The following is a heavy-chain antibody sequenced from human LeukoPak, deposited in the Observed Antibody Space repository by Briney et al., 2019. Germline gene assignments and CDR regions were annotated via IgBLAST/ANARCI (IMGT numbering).Heavy chain of an antibody. Sequence: PSETLSLTCTVSAGSISTYYWSWIRQPPGKGLEWIGYIYYSGSTNYNPSLKSRVTISVDTSRNQFSLKLSSVTAADTAVYYCARRGDGYNSYFDYWGQGILVTVSS. D-gene: IGHD5-24*01. V-gene: IGHV4-59*08. CDR1: AGSISTYY. J-gene: IGHJ4*01. CDR3: ARRGDGYNSYFDY. CDR2: IYYSGST.